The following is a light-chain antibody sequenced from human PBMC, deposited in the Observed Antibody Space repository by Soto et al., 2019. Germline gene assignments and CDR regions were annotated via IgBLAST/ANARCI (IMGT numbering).Light chain of an antibody. CDR3: QQTYNTPQT. Sequence: EIVMTQSPATLSVSPGERATLSCRASQSVSSSLAWYQHKPGQAPRLLIYGASTRATGIPARFSGSGSGTEFTLTISSLQPEDFATYFCQQTYNTPQTFGGGTKVEIK. J-gene: IGKJ4*01. CDR1: QSVSSS. CDR2: GAS. V-gene: IGKV3-15*01.